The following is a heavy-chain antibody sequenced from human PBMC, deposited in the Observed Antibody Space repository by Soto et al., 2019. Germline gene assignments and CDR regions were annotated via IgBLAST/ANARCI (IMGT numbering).Heavy chain of an antibody. CDR3: ARRRDGYNYRSYYFDY. CDR2: IYYSGST. V-gene: IGHV4-39*01. Sequence: SDTLSLTCTVSGGSISSRSYYSGWIRQPPGKGLEWIGSIYYSGSTDYNPSLKSRVTIFVDTSKNQFSLKLSSVTAADTAVFYCARRRDGYNYRSYYFDYWGQGTLVTVS. J-gene: IGHJ4*02. CDR1: GGSISSRSYY. D-gene: IGHD5-12*01.